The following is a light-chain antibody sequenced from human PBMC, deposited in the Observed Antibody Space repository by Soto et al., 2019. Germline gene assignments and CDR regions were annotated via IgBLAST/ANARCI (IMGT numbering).Light chain of an antibody. CDR3: ETWDSNKWV. CDR1: SGHSSYT. J-gene: IGLJ3*02. Sequence: QPVLTQSSSASASLGSSVKLTCTLSSGHSSYTIAWHQQLPGKAPRYLMNLEGSGSYNKWSGVPDRFSGSSSGADLYLTISNLQFEDEADYYCETWDSNKWVFGGGTKLTVL. V-gene: IGLV4-60*02. CDR2: LEGSGSY.